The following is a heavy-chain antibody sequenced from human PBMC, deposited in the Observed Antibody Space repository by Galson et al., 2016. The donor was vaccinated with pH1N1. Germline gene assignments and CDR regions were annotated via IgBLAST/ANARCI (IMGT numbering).Heavy chain of an antibody. CDR2: IHYSGFT. Sequence: SETLSLTCTVSGGSLSSRTFYGGWIRQPPGKGLEWIGSIHYSGFTHYNSSLQSRVTISVDTSENQFSLRLSSVTAADTAVYYCASLVRGSYPDPLYYFDFWGLGTLVTVSS. CDR1: GGSLSSRTFY. J-gene: IGHJ4*02. D-gene: IGHD1-26*01. CDR3: ASLVRGSYPDPLYYFDF. V-gene: IGHV4-39*01.